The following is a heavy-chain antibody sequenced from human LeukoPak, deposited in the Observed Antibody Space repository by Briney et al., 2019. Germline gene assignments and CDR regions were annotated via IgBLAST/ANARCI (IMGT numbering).Heavy chain of an antibody. V-gene: IGHV3-20*04. CDR1: GFTFGNYG. D-gene: IGHD4-17*01. Sequence: GGSLRLSCAASGFTFGNYGMSWVRQAPGKGLEWVSGINWNGGSTGYADSVEGRFTIFRDNAKNSQYLQMNSLRVEDTALYYCARAQTYGDSRLLLDYWGQGALVTVSS. CDR3: ARAQTYGDSRLLLDY. CDR2: INWNGGST. J-gene: IGHJ4*02.